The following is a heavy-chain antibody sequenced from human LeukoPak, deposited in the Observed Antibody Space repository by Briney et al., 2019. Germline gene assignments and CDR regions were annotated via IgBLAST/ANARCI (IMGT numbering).Heavy chain of an antibody. CDR1: GYTFTSYY. CDR3: ARHGIYDSSGYYYFDY. Sequence: EASVNVSCKASGYTFTSYYMHWVRQAPGQGLEWMGIINPSGGSTSYAQKFQGRVTMTRDTSTSTVYMELSSLRSEDTAVYYCARHGIYDSSGYYYFDYWGQGTLVTVSS. V-gene: IGHV1-46*01. J-gene: IGHJ4*02. CDR2: INPSGGST. D-gene: IGHD3-22*01.